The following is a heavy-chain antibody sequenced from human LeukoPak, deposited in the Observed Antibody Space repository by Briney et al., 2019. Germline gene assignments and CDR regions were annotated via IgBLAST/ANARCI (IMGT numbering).Heavy chain of an antibody. J-gene: IGHJ4*02. CDR3: SALVVPAAMAPDY. CDR1: GGSISSYY. Sequence: SETLFLTCTVSGGSISSYYWSWIRQPPGKGLEWIGYIYYSGSTNYNPSLKSRVTISVDTSKNQFSLKLSSVTAADTAVYYCSALVVPAAMAPDYWGQGTLVTVSS. CDR2: IYYSGST. V-gene: IGHV4-59*01. D-gene: IGHD2-2*01.